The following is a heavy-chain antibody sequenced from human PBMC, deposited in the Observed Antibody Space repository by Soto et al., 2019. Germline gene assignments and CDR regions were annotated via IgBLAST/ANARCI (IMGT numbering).Heavy chain of an antibody. Sequence: QVQLQESDPRLVKPSQTPSLTCTVSGGSISSATYYWSWIRQQPGKVLEWIGYIYYTGATYYNMHLRSRLSISLDTNEKQSSGRLNSVTAADTGKYYSATIAYRAHGLPDSGLFDNWGQGTLLAVAS. J-gene: IGHJ4*02. CDR3: ATIAYRAHGLPDSGLFDN. V-gene: IGHV4-31*03. CDR1: GGSISSATYY. CDR2: IYYTGAT. D-gene: IGHD2-2*01.